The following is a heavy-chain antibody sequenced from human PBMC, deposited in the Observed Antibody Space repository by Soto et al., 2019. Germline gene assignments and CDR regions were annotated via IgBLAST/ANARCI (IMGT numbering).Heavy chain of an antibody. CDR3: AKARYYDSSGPLGYYYYGMDV. J-gene: IGHJ6*02. D-gene: IGHD3-22*01. CDR2: ISGSGGST. CDR1: GFTFSSYA. V-gene: IGHV3-23*01. Sequence: EVQLLESGGGLVQPGGSLRLSCAASGFTFSSYAMSWVRQAPGKGLEWVSAISGSGGSTYYADSVKGRFTISRDNSKNTLYLQINSLIAEDTAVYYCAKARYYDSSGPLGYYYYGMDVWGQGTTVTVSS.